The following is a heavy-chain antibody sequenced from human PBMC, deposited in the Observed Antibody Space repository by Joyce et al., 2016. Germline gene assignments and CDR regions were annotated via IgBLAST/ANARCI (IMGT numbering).Heavy chain of an antibody. CDR2: IYHSGRT. Sequence: ESGPGLVKPSETLSLTCTVPGASMSSGGYYWNWIRQAPGKGLEWIGTIYHSGRTYYNLSLRSRVTISVDTSKGQFSLILRSGTAADTAVFYCARSTPHSTLLARWFDLWGQGTLVTVAS. CDR1: GASMSSGGYY. V-gene: IGHV4-39*01. J-gene: IGHJ5*02. D-gene: IGHD2-15*01. CDR3: ARSTPHSTLLARWFDL.